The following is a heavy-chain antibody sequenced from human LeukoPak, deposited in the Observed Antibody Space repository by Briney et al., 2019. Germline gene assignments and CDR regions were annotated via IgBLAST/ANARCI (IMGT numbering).Heavy chain of an antibody. CDR2: ISYRGIT. D-gene: IGHD3-16*01. Sequence: PSETLSLTCNVSGGSISSSYWSWIRQPPGKGLEWIGYISYRGITHYNPSPKSRVTISVNTSKNQFSLKLSSVTAADTAVYYCAKSGDYLWDYWGQGTLVTVSS. CDR1: GGSISSSY. CDR3: AKSGDYLWDY. J-gene: IGHJ4*02. V-gene: IGHV4-59*01.